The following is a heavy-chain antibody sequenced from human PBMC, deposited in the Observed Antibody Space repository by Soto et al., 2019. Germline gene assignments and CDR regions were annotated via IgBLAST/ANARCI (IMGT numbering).Heavy chain of an antibody. CDR3: AREPATAKPEGVDF. V-gene: IGHV1-2*02. D-gene: IGHD1-1*01. Sequence: ASVKVSCKASGYTFSDYYIHWVRQAPRQGLEWMGWINPNSGGTKYAPKFQGGVTMTRDTSITTAYMELSRLRSGDTAVYYCAREPATAKPEGVDFWGQGTLVTVSS. CDR2: INPNSGGT. J-gene: IGHJ4*02. CDR1: GYTFSDYY.